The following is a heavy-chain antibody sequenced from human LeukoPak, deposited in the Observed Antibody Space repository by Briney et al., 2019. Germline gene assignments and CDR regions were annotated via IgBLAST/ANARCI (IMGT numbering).Heavy chain of an antibody. CDR2: ISAYNGNT. J-gene: IGHJ5*02. D-gene: IGHD5-12*01. V-gene: IGHV1-18*01. Sequence: ASVKVSCKASGYTFTSYGISWVRQAPGQGLEWMGWISAYNGNTNYAQKLQGRVTMTTHTSTSTAYMGLRSLRSDDTAVYYCANSPSGLGLFDPWGQGTLVTVSS. CDR1: GYTFTSYG. CDR3: ANSPSGLGLFDP.